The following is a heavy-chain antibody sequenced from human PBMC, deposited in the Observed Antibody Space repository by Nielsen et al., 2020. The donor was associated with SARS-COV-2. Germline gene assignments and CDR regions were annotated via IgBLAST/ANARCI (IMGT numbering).Heavy chain of an antibody. CDR3: ARLSVKGLADP. D-gene: IGHD3/OR15-3a*01. CDR2: IYYSGST. CDR1: GGSISSYY. J-gene: IGHJ5*02. V-gene: IGHV4-59*08. Sequence: SETLSLTCTVSGGSISSYYWSWIRQPPGKGLEWIGYIYYSGSTNYNPSLKSRVTISVDTSKNQFSLKLSSVTAADTAVYYCARLSVKGLADPWGQGTLVTVSS.